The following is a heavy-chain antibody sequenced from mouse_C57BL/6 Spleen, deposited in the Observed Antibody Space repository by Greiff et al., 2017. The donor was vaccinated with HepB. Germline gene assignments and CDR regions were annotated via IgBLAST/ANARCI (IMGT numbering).Heavy chain of an antibody. Sequence: QVQLQQPGAELVRPGSSVKLSCKASGYTFTSYWMHWVKQRPIQGLEWIGNIDPSDSETHYNQKFKDKATLTVDKSSSKAYMQLSSLTSEDSAVYYCASTGSSYAYFDVWGTGTTVTVSS. V-gene: IGHV1-52*01. CDR1: GYTFTSYW. D-gene: IGHD1-1*01. CDR2: IDPSDSET. J-gene: IGHJ1*03. CDR3: ASTGSSYAYFDV.